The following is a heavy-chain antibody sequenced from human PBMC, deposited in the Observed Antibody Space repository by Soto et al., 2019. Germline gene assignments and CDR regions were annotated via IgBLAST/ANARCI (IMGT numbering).Heavy chain of an antibody. CDR2: INAGNGNT. V-gene: IGHV1-3*01. CDR3: ARVRIVAYFDI. D-gene: IGHD5-12*01. J-gene: IGHJ3*02. CDR1: GYTFTSYA. Sequence: QVQLVQSGAEVKKPGASVKVSCKASGYTFTSYAMHWVRQAPGQRLEWMGWINAGNGNTKYSQKFQGRVTITRDTSASTAYIELSSLRSEDTAVYYCARVRIVAYFDIWGQGTMVTVSS.